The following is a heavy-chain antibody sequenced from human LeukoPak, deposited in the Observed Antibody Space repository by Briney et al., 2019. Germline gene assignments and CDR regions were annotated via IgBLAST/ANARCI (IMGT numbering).Heavy chain of an antibody. V-gene: IGHV3-48*01. Sequence: GGSLRLSCAASGFTFSTYSMNWVRQAPGKGLEWVSYISGGSNIIYNADSVRGRFTISRDNAKSSLYLQMNSLRAEDTAVYYCAKEIQYSSSWLAGGAFDIWGQGTMVTVSS. CDR1: GFTFSTYS. CDR3: AKEIQYSSSWLAGGAFDI. J-gene: IGHJ3*02. CDR2: ISGGSNII. D-gene: IGHD6-13*01.